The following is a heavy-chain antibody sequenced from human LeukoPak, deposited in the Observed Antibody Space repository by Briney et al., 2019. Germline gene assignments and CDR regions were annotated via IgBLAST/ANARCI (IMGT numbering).Heavy chain of an antibody. CDR2: IFHEGTT. CDR1: GGSINSPNSY. D-gene: IGHD1-1*01. CDR3: ARRVVAGTTVDF. V-gene: IGHV4-39*01. Sequence: PSETLSLTCTVSGGSINSPNSYWGWLRQPPGKGLEWIGSIFHEGTTYYSPSLKSRVTVSVDTSLNQFSLSLMSMTAADTAVYYCARRVVAGTTVDFWGQGNLVTVSS. J-gene: IGHJ4*02.